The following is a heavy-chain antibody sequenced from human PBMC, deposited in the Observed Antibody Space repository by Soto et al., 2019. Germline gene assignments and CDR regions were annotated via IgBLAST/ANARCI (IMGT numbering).Heavy chain of an antibody. CDR3: ARESEDLTSNFDY. J-gene: IGHJ4*02. CDR1: GFTFTRYS. V-gene: IGHV3-21*01. CDR2: ISSTTNYI. Sequence: VQLVESGGGLVKPGGSLRLSCAASGFTFTRYSMNWVRQAPGKGLEWVSSISSTTNYIYYADSMKGRFTVSRDNAKNSVYLEMNSLSAEDTALYYCARESEDLTSNFDYRGQGTLVTVSS.